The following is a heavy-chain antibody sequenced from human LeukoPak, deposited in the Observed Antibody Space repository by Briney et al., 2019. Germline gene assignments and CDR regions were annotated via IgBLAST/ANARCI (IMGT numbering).Heavy chain of an antibody. CDR1: GFTVSSTC. V-gene: IGHV4-34*01. CDR3: ASRPRLSRTWLSDY. J-gene: IGHJ4*02. CDR2: INHSGST. Sequence: GSLRLSCAASGFTVSSTCMGWVRQAPGKGLEWIGEINHSGSTNYNPSLKSRVTISVDTSKDQFSLKLSSVTAADTAVYYCASRPRLSRTWLSDYWGQGTLVTVSS. D-gene: IGHD3-22*01.